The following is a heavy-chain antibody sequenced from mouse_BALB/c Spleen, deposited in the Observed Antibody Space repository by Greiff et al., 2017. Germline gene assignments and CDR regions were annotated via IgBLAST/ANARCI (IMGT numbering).Heavy chain of an antibody. V-gene: IGHV5-4*02. Sequence: EVQLVESGGGLVKPGGSLKLSCAASGFTFSDYYMYWVRQTPEKRLVWVATISDGGSYTYYPDSVKGRFTISRDNAKNNLYLQMSSLKSEDTAMYYGARDGRLRRGTWFAYWGQGTVVTVSA. CDR1: GFTFSDYY. CDR3: ARDGRLRRGTWFAY. J-gene: IGHJ3*01. D-gene: IGHD2-4*01. CDR2: ISDGGSYT.